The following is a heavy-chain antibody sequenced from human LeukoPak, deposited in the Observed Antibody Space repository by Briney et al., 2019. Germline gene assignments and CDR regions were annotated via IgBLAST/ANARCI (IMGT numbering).Heavy chain of an antibody. Sequence: KPGGSLRLSCAASGFTFSDYYMSWIRQAPGKGLEWVSYISSSGSTIYYADSVKGRFTISRDNAKNSLYLQMNSLRAEDTAVYYCAKSPPGDYYDSSGQWDYWGQGTLVTVSS. CDR1: GFTFSDYY. D-gene: IGHD3-22*01. J-gene: IGHJ4*02. V-gene: IGHV3-11*01. CDR2: ISSSGSTI. CDR3: AKSPPGDYYDSSGQWDY.